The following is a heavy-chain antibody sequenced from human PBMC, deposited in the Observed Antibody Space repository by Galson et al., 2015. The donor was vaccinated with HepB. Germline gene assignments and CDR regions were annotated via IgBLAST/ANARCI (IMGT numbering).Heavy chain of an antibody. D-gene: IGHD3-3*01. Sequence: SLRLSCAASGFTFDDYAMHWVRQAPGKGLEWVSGISWNSGSIGYADSVKGRFTISRDNAKNSLYLQMNSLRAEDTALYYCAKEREQNYDFWSGYIWAYGMDVWGQGTTVTVSS. CDR2: ISWNSGSI. V-gene: IGHV3-9*01. J-gene: IGHJ6*02. CDR1: GFTFDDYA. CDR3: AKEREQNYDFWSGYIWAYGMDV.